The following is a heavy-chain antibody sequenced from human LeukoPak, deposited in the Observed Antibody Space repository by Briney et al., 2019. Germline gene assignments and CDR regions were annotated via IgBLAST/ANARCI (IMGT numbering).Heavy chain of an antibody. CDR2: IIPIFGTA. CDR1: AYTFTGYY. J-gene: IGHJ5*02. V-gene: IGHV1-69*13. Sequence: ASVKVSCKASAYTFTGYYMHCVRQAPGQGLEWMGGIIPIFGTANYAQKFQGRVTITADESTSTAYMELSRLRSEDTAVYYCARRLQGDWFDPWGQGTLVTVSS. D-gene: IGHD4-11*01. CDR3: ARRLQGDWFDP.